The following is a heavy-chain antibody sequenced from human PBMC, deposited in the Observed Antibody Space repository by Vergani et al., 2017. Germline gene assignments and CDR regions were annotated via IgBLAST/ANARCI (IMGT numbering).Heavy chain of an antibody. CDR3: ARGGKDSSSSRGNWFDP. J-gene: IGHJ5*02. CDR1: GFTFSSYS. V-gene: IGHV3-21*01. Sequence: EVQLVESGGGLVKPGGSLRLSCAASGFTFSSYSMNWVRQAPGKGVEWVSSISSSSSYIYYADSVKGRFTISRDNAKNSLYLQMNSLRAEDTAVYYCARGGKDSSSSRGNWFDPWGQGTLVTVSS. D-gene: IGHD6-6*01. CDR2: ISSSSSYI.